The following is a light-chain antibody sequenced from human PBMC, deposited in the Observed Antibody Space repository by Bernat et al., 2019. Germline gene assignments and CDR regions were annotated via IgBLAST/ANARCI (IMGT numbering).Light chain of an antibody. CDR2: DAS. Sequence: EIVLTQSPDTLSVSPGERATLSCRASQNVNIYLAWYQQKPGQAPRLLIYDASKRSTDIPARFSGSGSGTDFTLTITNVEPEDIAVYYCQHRGNWPLYTFGQGTKLESK. J-gene: IGKJ2*01. CDR3: QHRGNWPLYT. V-gene: IGKV3-11*01. CDR1: QNVNIY.